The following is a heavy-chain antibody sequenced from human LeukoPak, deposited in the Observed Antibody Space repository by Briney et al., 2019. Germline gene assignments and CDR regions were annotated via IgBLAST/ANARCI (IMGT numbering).Heavy chain of an antibody. Sequence: SETLSLTCSVSGGSMNSYYWSWIRQSPGKGLEWIGYIYYSGSTNYNPSLKSRVTISVGTSKNQFSLKLSSVTAVDTAVYYCAKHVWLQPFDYWGQGTLVTVSS. CDR2: IYYSGST. CDR1: GGSMNSYY. J-gene: IGHJ4*02. V-gene: IGHV4-59*08. D-gene: IGHD3-9*01. CDR3: AKHVWLQPFDY.